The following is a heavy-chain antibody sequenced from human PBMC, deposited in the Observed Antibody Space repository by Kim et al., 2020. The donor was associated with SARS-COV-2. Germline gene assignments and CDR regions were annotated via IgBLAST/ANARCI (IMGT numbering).Heavy chain of an antibody. CDR3: AKDPLRWVSTVTTFVGFDY. CDR2: ISYDGSNK. V-gene: IGHV3-30*18. Sequence: GGSLRLSCAASGFTFSSYGMHWVRQAPGKGLEWVAVISYDGSNKYYADSVKGRFTISRDNSKNTLYLQMNSLRAEDTAVYYCAKDPLRWVSTVTTFVGFDYWGQGTLVTVSS. J-gene: IGHJ4*02. CDR1: GFTFSSYG. D-gene: IGHD4-17*01.